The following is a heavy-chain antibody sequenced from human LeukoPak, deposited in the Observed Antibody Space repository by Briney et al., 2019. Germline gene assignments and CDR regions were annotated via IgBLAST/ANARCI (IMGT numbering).Heavy chain of an antibody. CDR1: GYTFTGYY. V-gene: IGHV1-2*02. Sequence: ASVKVSCKASGYTFTGYYMHWVRQALGQGLEWMGWINPNSGGTNYAQKFQGRVTMTRDTSISTAYMELSRLRSDDTAVYYCARGGSTAMVYYYYYGMDVWGQGTTVTVSS. CDR2: INPNSGGT. J-gene: IGHJ6*02. CDR3: ARGGSTAMVYYYYYGMDV. D-gene: IGHD5-18*01.